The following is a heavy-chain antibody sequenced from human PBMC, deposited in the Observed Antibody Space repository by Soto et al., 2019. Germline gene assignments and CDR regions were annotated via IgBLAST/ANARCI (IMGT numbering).Heavy chain of an antibody. CDR2: INHSGST. J-gene: IGHJ5*02. CDR3: ARHGERTIRSLNWFDP. Sequence: SETLSLTCAVYGGSFSGYYWSWIRQPPGKGLEWIGEINHSGSTNYNPSLKSRVTISVDTSKNQFSLKLSSVTAADTAMYYCARHGERTIRSLNWFDPWGQGTLVTVSS. CDR1: GGSFSGYY. D-gene: IGHD4-17*01. V-gene: IGHV4-34*01.